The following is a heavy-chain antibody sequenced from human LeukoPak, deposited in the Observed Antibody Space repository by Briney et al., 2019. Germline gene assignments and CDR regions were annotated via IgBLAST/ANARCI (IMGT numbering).Heavy chain of an antibody. D-gene: IGHD6-19*01. CDR2: IKQEGSEI. Sequence: PGGSLRLSCAASGFTFSNDWMSWVRQAPGKGLEWVANIKQEGSEIYYVDSVKGRFTISKDNAKNSLYLQMNSLRAEDTAVYYCAKLVAVVRRFDYWGQGTLVTVSS. CDR1: GFTFSNDW. CDR3: AKLVAVVRRFDY. J-gene: IGHJ4*02. V-gene: IGHV3-7*01.